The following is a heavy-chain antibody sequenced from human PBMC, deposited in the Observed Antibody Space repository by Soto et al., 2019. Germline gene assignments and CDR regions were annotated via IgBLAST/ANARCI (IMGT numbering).Heavy chain of an antibody. CDR3: AKGLGYDILTGYYYYYYGMDV. CDR1: GFTFSSYW. V-gene: IGHV3-7*03. D-gene: IGHD3-9*01. Sequence: EVQLVESGGGLVQPGGSLRLSCAASGFTFSSYWMSWVRQAPGKGLEWVANIKQDGSEKYYADSVKGRFTISRDNSKNTLYLQMNSLRAEDTAVYYCAKGLGYDILTGYYYYYYGMDVWGQGTTVTVSS. CDR2: IKQDGSEK. J-gene: IGHJ6*02.